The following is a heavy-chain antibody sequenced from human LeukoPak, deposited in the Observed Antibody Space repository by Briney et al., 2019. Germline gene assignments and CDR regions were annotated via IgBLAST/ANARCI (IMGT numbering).Heavy chain of an antibody. V-gene: IGHV1-8*01. D-gene: IGHD4/OR15-4a*01. CDR2: MNPNSGNS. Sequence: SVNVSCKASGYTFTSYDINWVRQATGQGLEWMGWMNPNSGNSGYAQKFQGRVTMTRNTSISTAYMELSSLRSEDTAVYYCARGLGAGYYYYYMDVWGKGTTVTISS. J-gene: IGHJ6*03. CDR3: ARGLGAGYYYYYMDV. CDR1: GYTFTSYD.